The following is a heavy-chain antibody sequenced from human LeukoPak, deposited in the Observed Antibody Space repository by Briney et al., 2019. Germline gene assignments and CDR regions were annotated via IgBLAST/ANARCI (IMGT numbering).Heavy chain of an antibody. D-gene: IGHD1-26*01. CDR3: ARDRGGSYLQGYFLH. CDR1: GFTVSSSY. Sequence: GGTLRLSCAASGFTVSSSYMSWVRQAPGKGLELVSVLYPGGSTYIADSVKGRFSISRDNSNNTLNLQMNSLRVEDTAVYYCARDRGGSYLQGYFLHWGQGSLVIVSS. V-gene: IGHV3-66*01. J-gene: IGHJ1*01. CDR2: LYPGGST.